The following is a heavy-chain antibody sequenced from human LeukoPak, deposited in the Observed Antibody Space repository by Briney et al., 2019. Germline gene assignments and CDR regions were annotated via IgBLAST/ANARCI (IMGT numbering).Heavy chain of an antibody. CDR3: AKVGYYDFWSGYYIVGDY. D-gene: IGHD3-3*01. V-gene: IGHV3-23*01. Sequence: SGGSPRLSCAASGFTFSSYAMSWVRQAPGKGLEWVSAISGSGGSTYCADSVKGRFTISRDNSKNTLYLQMNSLRAEDTAVYYCAKVGYYDFWSGYYIVGDYWGQGTLVTVSS. CDR1: GFTFSSYA. CDR2: ISGSGGST. J-gene: IGHJ4*02.